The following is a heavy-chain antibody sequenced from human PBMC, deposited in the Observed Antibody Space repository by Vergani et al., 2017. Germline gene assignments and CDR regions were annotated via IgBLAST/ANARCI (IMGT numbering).Heavy chain of an antibody. J-gene: IGHJ4*02. CDR1: GFNFSSYG. CDR2: ISYDGSNK. V-gene: IGHV3-30*18. Sequence: QVQLVESGGGVVQPGRSLRLSCAASGFNFSSYGMHWVRQAPGKGLEWVAVISYDGSNKYYADSVKGRFTISGDNSKNTLYLQMNSLRAEDTAVYYCAKDSGSGWHPLYYFDYWGQGTLVTVSS. CDR3: AKDSGSGWHPLYYFDY. D-gene: IGHD6-19*01.